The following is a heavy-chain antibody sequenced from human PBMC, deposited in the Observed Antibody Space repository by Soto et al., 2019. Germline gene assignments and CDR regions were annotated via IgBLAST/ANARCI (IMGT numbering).Heavy chain of an antibody. Sequence: QVQLVQSGAEVKKPGASVKVSCKASGYTFTSYDINWVRQATGQGLEWMGWMNPNSGNTGYAQKFQGTVXMXMNTYKSTAYMELSSLRSEATAVYYCARGPATSWDYWGQGTLVTVSS. V-gene: IGHV1-8*01. CDR3: ARGPATSWDY. J-gene: IGHJ4*02. CDR1: GYTFTSYD. D-gene: IGHD6-25*01. CDR2: MNPNSGNT.